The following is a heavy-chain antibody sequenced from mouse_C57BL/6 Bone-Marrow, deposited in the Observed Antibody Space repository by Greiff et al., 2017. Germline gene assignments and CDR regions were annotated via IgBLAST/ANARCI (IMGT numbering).Heavy chain of an antibody. CDR2: ISSGGDYI. CDR1: GFTFSSYA. D-gene: IGHD4-1*01. CDR3: TGDDWDGFAY. V-gene: IGHV5-9-1*02. J-gene: IGHJ3*01. Sequence: DVMLVESGEGLVKPGGSLKLSCAASGFTFSSYAMSWVRQTPEKRLEWVAYISSGGDYIYYADTVKGRFTISRDNARNTLYLQMSSLKSEDTAMYYCTGDDWDGFAYWGQGTLVTVSA.